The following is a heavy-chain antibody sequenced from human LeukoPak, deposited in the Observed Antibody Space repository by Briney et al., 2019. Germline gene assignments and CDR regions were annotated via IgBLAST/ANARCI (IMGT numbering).Heavy chain of an antibody. J-gene: IGHJ4*02. D-gene: IGHD6-19*01. Sequence: PGESLKISCKGFGYTFSSYWIGWVRQMPGKGLEWMGIIYPGDSDTRYSPSFKGQVTMSADKSINTAYLQWSSLQASDTAMYYCARDLGYSSGWYSDYWGEGTLVTVSS. CDR3: ARDLGYSSGWYSDY. CDR2: IYPGDSDT. CDR1: GYTFSSYW. V-gene: IGHV5-51*01.